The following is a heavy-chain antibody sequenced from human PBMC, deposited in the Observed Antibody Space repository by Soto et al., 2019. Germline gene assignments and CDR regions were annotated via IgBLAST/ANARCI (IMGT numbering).Heavy chain of an antibody. Sequence: TGGSLRLSCAASGFTFSNYAMSWVRQAPGKGLEWVSGVGGSGDSTYYADSVKGRFTISRDNSKDTLYLQMNSLRAEDTAVYYCAKSPLGYCSGGSCYPPHYFDYWGQGTLVTVSS. CDR3: AKSPLGYCSGGSCYPPHYFDY. J-gene: IGHJ4*02. CDR1: GFTFSNYA. CDR2: VGGSGDST. D-gene: IGHD2-15*01. V-gene: IGHV3-23*01.